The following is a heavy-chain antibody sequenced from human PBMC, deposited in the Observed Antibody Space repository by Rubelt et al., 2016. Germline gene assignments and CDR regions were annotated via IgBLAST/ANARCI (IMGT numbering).Heavy chain of an antibody. Sequence: QVQLQQWGAGLLKPSETLSLTCAVYGGSFSGYYWSWIRQPPGKGLEWIGSIFYSGSTYYNPSLKSRCTLSVDTSKNKFALKLSSVTAADTAVYYCAIHGSGAAAGYWGQGTLVTVSS. V-gene: IGHV4-34*12. J-gene: IGHJ4*02. CDR2: IFYSGST. CDR1: GGSFSGYY. D-gene: IGHD6-13*01. CDR3: AIHGSGAAAGY.